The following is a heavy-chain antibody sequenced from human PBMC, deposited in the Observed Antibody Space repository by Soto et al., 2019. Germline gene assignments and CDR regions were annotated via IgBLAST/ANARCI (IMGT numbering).Heavy chain of an antibody. V-gene: IGHV1-18*01. Sequence: GASVKVSCKASGYTFTIYGISWVRQAPGQGLEWMGWISAYNGNTNYAQKLQGRVTMTTDTSTSTAYMELRSLRSDDTAVYYCARVSVDYDYIWGSNRRSAPTSDYWGQGTLVTV. CDR3: ARVSVDYDYIWGSNRRSAPTSDY. J-gene: IGHJ4*02. CDR1: GYTFTIYG. D-gene: IGHD3-16*02. CDR2: ISAYNGNT.